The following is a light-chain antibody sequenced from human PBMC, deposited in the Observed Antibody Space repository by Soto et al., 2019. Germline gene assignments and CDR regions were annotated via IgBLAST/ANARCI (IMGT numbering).Light chain of an antibody. CDR1: SSDVGGYNY. J-gene: IGLJ1*01. V-gene: IGLV2-14*03. Sequence: QSVLTQPAPVSGSPGQSITISCTGTSSDVGGYNYVSWYQHHPGKAPKLLIYDVSNRPSGVSNRFSGSKSGNTASLTISGLQAEDEADYYCSSYTSSCTYVFGTGTRSPS. CDR2: DVS. CDR3: SSYTSSCTYV.